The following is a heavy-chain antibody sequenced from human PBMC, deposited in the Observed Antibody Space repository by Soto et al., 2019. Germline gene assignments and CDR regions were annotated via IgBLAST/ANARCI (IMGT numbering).Heavy chain of an antibody. Sequence: ESLKISFKGSGYSFTSYWISWVRQIPGKGLEWMGRIDPSDSYTNYSPSFQGHVTISADKSISTAYLQWSSLKASDTAMYYCARRERYYYYYGMDVWGQGTTVTVSS. CDR1: GYSFTSYW. D-gene: IGHD1-1*01. J-gene: IGHJ6*02. V-gene: IGHV5-10-1*01. CDR2: IDPSDSYT. CDR3: ARRERYYYYYGMDV.